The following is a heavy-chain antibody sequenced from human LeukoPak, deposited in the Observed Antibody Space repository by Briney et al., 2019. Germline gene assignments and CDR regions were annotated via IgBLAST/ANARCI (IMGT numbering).Heavy chain of an antibody. J-gene: IGHJ6*02. Sequence: SETLSLTCNVSGGSISGYHWSWIRQPPGKGLEWIGYIYYSGSTNYNPSLKSRVTISVDTSKNQFSLKLSSVTAADTAVYYCARHREEGYYYYYGMDVWGQGTTVTVSS. V-gene: IGHV4-59*08. CDR3: ARHREEGYYYYYGMDV. CDR2: IYYSGST. CDR1: GGSISGYH.